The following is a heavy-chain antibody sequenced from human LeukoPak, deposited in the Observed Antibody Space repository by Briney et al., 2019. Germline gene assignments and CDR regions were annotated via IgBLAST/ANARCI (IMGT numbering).Heavy chain of an antibody. CDR2: FDPEDGET. CDR1: GYTLTELS. CDR3: ATTMEFSSGYYYSPFDY. V-gene: IGHV1-24*01. J-gene: IGHJ4*02. Sequence: ASVKVSYKVSGYTLTELSMHWVRQAPGKGLEWMGGFDPEDGETIYAQKFQGRVTMTEDTSTHTAYMELSSLRSEDTAVYYCATTMEFSSGYYYSPFDYWGQGTLVTVSS. D-gene: IGHD3-22*01.